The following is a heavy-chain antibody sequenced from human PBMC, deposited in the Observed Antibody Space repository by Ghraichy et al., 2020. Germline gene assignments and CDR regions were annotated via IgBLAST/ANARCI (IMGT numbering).Heavy chain of an antibody. Sequence: LSLTCAASGFTFSSYAMSWVRQAPGKGLEWVSAISGSGGSTYYADSVKGRFTISRDNSKNTLYLQMNSLRAEDTAVYYCAKDQEMATIIRRLSPNTGSDYWGQGTLVTVSS. V-gene: IGHV3-23*01. J-gene: IGHJ4*02. CDR3: AKDQEMATIIRRLSPNTGSDY. D-gene: IGHD5-24*01. CDR2: ISGSGGST. CDR1: GFTFSSYA.